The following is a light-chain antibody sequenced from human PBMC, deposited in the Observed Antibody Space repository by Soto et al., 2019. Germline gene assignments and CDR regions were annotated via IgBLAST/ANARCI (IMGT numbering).Light chain of an antibody. CDR2: EGT. Sequence: QAVLTRPASVSGSPGQSITISCPGSSLVSWYQHHPGKAPRLIIHEGTKRPSGVSNRFSGSKSGNTASLTISGLQAEDEADYYCCSYVDSSTLVFGGGTKLTVL. CDR1: SL. V-gene: IGLV2-23*01. J-gene: IGLJ3*02. CDR3: CSYVDSSTLV.